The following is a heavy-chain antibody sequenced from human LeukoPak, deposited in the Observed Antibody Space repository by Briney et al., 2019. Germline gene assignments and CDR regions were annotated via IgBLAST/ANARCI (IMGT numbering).Heavy chain of an antibody. CDR1: GYTLTDYY. J-gene: IGHJ1*01. CDR3: ARVFGYSYGDPAEYFQH. CDR2: INPNTGAT. D-gene: IGHD3-16*02. V-gene: IGHV1-2*02. Sequence: ASVKVSCKASGYTLTDYYMHWVRQAPGQGLEWMGWINPNTGATNYAQSFQGRVTMTRDTSINTAFMEVSSPTSDDTAVYYCARVFGYSYGDPAEYFQHWGQGTLITVSS.